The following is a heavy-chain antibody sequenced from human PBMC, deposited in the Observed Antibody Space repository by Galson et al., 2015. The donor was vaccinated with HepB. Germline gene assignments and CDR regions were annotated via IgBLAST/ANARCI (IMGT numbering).Heavy chain of an antibody. CDR3: ARVRAYIYCNGGSCYSFDY. V-gene: IGHV4-34*01. CDR2: INHSGST. CDR1: GGSFSGYY. D-gene: IGHD2-15*01. Sequence: LSLTCAVYGGSFSGYYWTWIRQPSGKGLEWIGEINHSGSTNYNPSLKSRVTISVDTSKNQFSLKLSPVTAADTAVYYCARVRAYIYCNGGSCYSFDYWGQGTLVTVSS. J-gene: IGHJ4*02.